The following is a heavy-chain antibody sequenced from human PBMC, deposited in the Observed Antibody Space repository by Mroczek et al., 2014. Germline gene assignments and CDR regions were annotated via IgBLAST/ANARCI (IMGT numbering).Heavy chain of an antibody. CDR3: AREARNWNYGGLYYYYYYMDV. J-gene: IGHJ6*03. CDR2: IYYSGST. Sequence: KESGPGLVKPSQTLSLTCTVSGGSISSGGYYWSWIRQHPGKGLEWIGYIYYSGSTYYNPSLKSRVTISVDTSKNQFSLKLSSVTAADTAVYYCAREARNWNYGGLYYYYYYMDVWGKGTTVTVSS. CDR1: GGSISSGGYY. V-gene: IGHV4-31*03. D-gene: IGHD1-7*01.